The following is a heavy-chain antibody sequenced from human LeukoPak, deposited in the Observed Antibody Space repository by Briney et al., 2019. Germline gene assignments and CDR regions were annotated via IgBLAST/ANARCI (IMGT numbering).Heavy chain of an antibody. V-gene: IGHV3-74*01. CDR3: ARXVPMIAVAXXAWFDP. J-gene: IGHJ5*02. Sequence: GGSLRLSCAASGFTFSSYWMHWVRQAPGKGLVWVSRINSDGSSTSYADSVKGRFTISRDNAKNTLYLQMNSLRAEDTAVYYCARXVPMIAVAXXAWFDPWGQGTLVTVSS. D-gene: IGHD6-19*01. CDR2: INSDGSST. CDR1: GFTFSSYW.